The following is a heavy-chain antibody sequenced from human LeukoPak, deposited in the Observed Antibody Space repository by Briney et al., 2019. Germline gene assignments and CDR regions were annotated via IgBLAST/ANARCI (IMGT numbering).Heavy chain of an antibody. V-gene: IGHV3-23*01. CDR1: GFTFSSYA. CDR2: ISGSGGST. J-gene: IGHJ4*02. D-gene: IGHD1-26*01. CDR3: AKRRGGSGATDY. Sequence: GWSLRLSCAASGFTFSSYAMSWLRQAPGKGLDWVSAISGSGGSTYYADSVRGRFTISRDNSKNTLYQQMNSLRAEDTAVYYCAKRRGGSGATDYWGQGTLVTVSS.